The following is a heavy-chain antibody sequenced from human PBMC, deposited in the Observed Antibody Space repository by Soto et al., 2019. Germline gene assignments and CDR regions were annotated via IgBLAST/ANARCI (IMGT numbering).Heavy chain of an antibody. D-gene: IGHD1-26*01. CDR2: ISAYNDNT. J-gene: IGHJ4*02. CDR3: ARSRWELSNDFDY. CDR1: GFTFTSYA. Sequence: ASVKVSCKASGFTFTSYAISWVRQAPGQGLEWMGWISAYNDNTNYAQKLQGRVTMTTDTSTSTAYMELRSLRSDDTAVYYCARSRWELSNDFDYWGQGTLVTVSS. V-gene: IGHV1-18*01.